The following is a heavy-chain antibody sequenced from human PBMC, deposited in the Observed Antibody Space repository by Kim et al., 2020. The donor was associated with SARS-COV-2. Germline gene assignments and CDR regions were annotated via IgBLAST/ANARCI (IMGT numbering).Heavy chain of an antibody. V-gene: IGHV3-11*05. J-gene: IGHJ4*02. CDR2: ISGTTDYT. CDR3: ARVAYGSGSWYYFDY. D-gene: IGHD3-10*01. Sequence: RGSLRLSCAASEFTFSDYYMSWIRQAPGKGLEWLSYISGTTDYTNYADSVKGRFTISRDNAKNSLYLQMNSLRAEDTAVYYCARVAYGSGSWYYFDYWGQGTLVTVSS. CDR1: EFTFSDYY.